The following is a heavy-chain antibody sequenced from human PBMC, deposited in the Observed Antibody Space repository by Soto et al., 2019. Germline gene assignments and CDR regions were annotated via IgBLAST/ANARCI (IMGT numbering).Heavy chain of an antibody. CDR1: GYTLTELS. D-gene: IGHD2-2*03. CDR2: FDPEDGET. Sequence: ASVKVSCKVSGYTLTELSIHWVRQAPGKGLEWMGGFDPEDGETIYAQKLQVRVTMTEDTSTDTVYMELSSLRSEDTAVYYCAPGSCSSTTCYTGWLDPWGQGTLVAICS. CDR3: APGSCSSTTCYTGWLDP. J-gene: IGHJ5*02. V-gene: IGHV1-24*01.